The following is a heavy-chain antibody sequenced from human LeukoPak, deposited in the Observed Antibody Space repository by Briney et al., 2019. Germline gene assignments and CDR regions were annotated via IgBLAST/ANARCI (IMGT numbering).Heavy chain of an antibody. V-gene: IGHV1-8*03. Sequence: ASVKVSCKASGYTFTSYDINWVRQATGQGLEWMGWMNPNSGNTGYAQKFQGRVTITRSTSISTAYMELSSLRSEDTAVYYCARATYYYGSGSYGDWFDPWGQGTLVTVSS. CDR3: ARATYYYGSGSYGDWFDP. CDR1: GYTFTSYD. D-gene: IGHD3-10*01. J-gene: IGHJ5*02. CDR2: MNPNSGNT.